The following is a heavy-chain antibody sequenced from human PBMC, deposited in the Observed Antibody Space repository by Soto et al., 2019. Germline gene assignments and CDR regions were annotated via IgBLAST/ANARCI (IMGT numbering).Heavy chain of an antibody. V-gene: IGHV6-1*01. CDR1: GDSVSSNTAA. D-gene: IGHD6-25*01. CDR2: TYYRSKWYT. CDR3: ARIRAAYYGIDV. J-gene: IGHJ6*02. Sequence: SQTLSLPWVISGDSVSSNTAAWNWIRQSPSRGLEWLGRTYYRSKWYTDYAESVKSRMIINPDTSKNQLSLQLTSVIPEDTAVYYRARIRAAYYGIDVWDQGPTVTVSS.